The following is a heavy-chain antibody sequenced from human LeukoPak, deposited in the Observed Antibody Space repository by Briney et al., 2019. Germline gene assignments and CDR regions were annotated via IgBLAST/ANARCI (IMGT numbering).Heavy chain of an antibody. Sequence: QTGGSLRLSCAASGFTVSSNYMSWVRQAPGKGLEWVAVIWYDGSNKYYADSVKGRFTISRDNSKNTLYLQMNSLRAEDTAVYYCARGIHYDSSGSPFDYWGQGTLVTVSS. CDR1: GFTVSSNY. CDR2: IWYDGSNK. D-gene: IGHD3-22*01. CDR3: ARGIHYDSSGSPFDY. V-gene: IGHV3-33*08. J-gene: IGHJ4*02.